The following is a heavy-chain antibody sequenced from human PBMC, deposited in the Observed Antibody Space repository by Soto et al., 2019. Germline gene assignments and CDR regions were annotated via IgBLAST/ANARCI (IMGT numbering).Heavy chain of an antibody. CDR1: GFSLSTSGVG. Sequence: QITLKESGPTLVKPTQTLTLTCTFSGFSLSTSGVGVGWIRQPPGKALEWLALIYWDDDKRYSPSLKSRLTITKDTSKNQVVLTMTNRDPVDTATYYCALDYGCNRYFDYWGQGTLVTVSS. D-gene: IGHD4-17*01. CDR2: IYWDDDK. CDR3: ALDYGCNRYFDY. J-gene: IGHJ4*02. V-gene: IGHV2-5*02.